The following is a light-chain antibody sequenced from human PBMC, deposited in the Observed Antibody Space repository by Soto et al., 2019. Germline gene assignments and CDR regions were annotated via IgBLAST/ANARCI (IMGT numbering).Light chain of an antibody. CDR3: QQYNNWPWT. V-gene: IGKV2-30*01. Sequence: DVVMTQSPLSLPATLGQPASISCRSSQSLVYGDGNTYLHWFQQRPGQSPRRLIYKVSNRDPGVPDRFSGSGSGTDFTLQISRVEAEDVGVYYCQQYNNWPWTFGQGTKVEIK. CDR1: QSLVYGDGNTY. CDR2: KVS. J-gene: IGKJ1*01.